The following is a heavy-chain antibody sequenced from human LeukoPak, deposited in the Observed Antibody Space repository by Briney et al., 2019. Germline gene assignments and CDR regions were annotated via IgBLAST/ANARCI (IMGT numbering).Heavy chain of an antibody. CDR2: IRYDGSNK. CDR3: AKPGINIVVVPAAIAGDAFDI. D-gene: IGHD2-2*02. CDR1: GFTFSSYG. J-gene: IGHJ3*02. V-gene: IGHV3-30*02. Sequence: GGSLRLSCAASGFTFSSYGMHWVRQAPGKGLEWVAFIRYDGSNKYYADSVKGQFTISRDNSKNTLYLQMNSLRAEDTAVYYCAKPGINIVVVPAAIAGDAFDIWGQGTMVTVSS.